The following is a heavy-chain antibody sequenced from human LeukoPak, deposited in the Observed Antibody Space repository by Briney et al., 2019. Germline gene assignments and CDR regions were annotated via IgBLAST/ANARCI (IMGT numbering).Heavy chain of an antibody. J-gene: IGHJ4*02. D-gene: IGHD5-24*01. CDR1: GYTFINYG. CDR3: ARDRGDGYTWGH. Sequence: ASVKVSCKASGYTFINYGISWVRQAPGQGLEWMGWISAYNGNTNYAQKFQGRVTMTTDTSTSTAYMELRSLKSDDTAVYCCARDRGDGYTWGHWGQGTLVTVSS. CDR2: ISAYNGNT. V-gene: IGHV1-18*01.